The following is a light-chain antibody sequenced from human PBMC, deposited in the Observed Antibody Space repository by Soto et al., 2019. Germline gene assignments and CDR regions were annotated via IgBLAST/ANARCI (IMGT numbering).Light chain of an antibody. CDR2: KAS. V-gene: IGKV1-5*03. CDR3: QQANSFPLT. CDR1: QSISAW. J-gene: IGKJ5*01. Sequence: DIQMTQSPSTLSASVGDRVTITCRASQSISAWLAWYQQKPGKAPKLLIYKASILESGVPSRFSGSGSGTEYTLIIISLQPDDFATYYCQQANSFPLTFGQGTRLEIK.